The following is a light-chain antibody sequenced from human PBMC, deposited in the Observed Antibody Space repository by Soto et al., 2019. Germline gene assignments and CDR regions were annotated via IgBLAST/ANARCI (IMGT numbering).Light chain of an antibody. V-gene: IGKV3-20*01. Sequence: EIVLTQSPGTLSLSPGERATLSCRASQSVTSSNLAWYQQKPGQAPRLLIYGASSRATGIPDRFTGSGSGTDFTLTISRLEPEDFAVYYCQQYEVPPPYTFGQGTKLEIK. CDR3: QQYEVPPPYT. J-gene: IGKJ2*01. CDR2: GAS. CDR1: QSVTSSN.